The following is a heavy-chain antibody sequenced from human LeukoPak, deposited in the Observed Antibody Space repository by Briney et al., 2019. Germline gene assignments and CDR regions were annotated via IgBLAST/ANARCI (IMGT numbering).Heavy chain of an antibody. CDR1: GFTFSSYG. Sequence: PGRSLRLSCAASGFTFSSYGMQWVRQAPDKGLEWVAAISNDGSNKYYADSMKGRFTISRDNSKNTLYLQMNSLRTEDTAVYYCAKVDIVATIDAGRLVDYWGQGTLVTVSS. V-gene: IGHV3-30*18. CDR2: ISNDGSNK. J-gene: IGHJ4*02. D-gene: IGHD5-12*01. CDR3: AKVDIVATIDAGRLVDY.